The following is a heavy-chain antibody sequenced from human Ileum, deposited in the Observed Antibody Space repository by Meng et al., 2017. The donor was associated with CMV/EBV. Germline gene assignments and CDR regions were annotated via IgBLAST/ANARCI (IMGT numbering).Heavy chain of an antibody. V-gene: IGHV4-34*01. J-gene: IGHJ4*02. D-gene: IGHD3-10*01. CDR3: ARGLASGWPDY. CDR2: ITHSGRT. Sequence: AQLQQLGAGLLTPSETLSLTCAFFGGSFTGYYWSWFRQSPGKGLEWIGEITHSGRTSYNLSLKSRVTISVDMSKYQFSLKLTSVTAADTAIYYCARGLASGWPDYWGQGTLVTVSS. CDR1: GGSFTGYY.